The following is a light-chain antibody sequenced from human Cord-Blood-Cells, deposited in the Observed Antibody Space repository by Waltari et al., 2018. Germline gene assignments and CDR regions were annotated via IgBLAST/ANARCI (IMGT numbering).Light chain of an antibody. Sequence: DIQMTQSPSSLSASGGDRVTITCRASQSISSYLNWYQQKPGKAPKLLIYAASSLQSGVPPRFSGSGSGTDVTLTISSLQPEDFATYYCQQSYSTPYTFGQGTKLEIK. V-gene: IGKV1-39*01. J-gene: IGKJ2*01. CDR3: QQSYSTPYT. CDR1: QSISSY. CDR2: AAS.